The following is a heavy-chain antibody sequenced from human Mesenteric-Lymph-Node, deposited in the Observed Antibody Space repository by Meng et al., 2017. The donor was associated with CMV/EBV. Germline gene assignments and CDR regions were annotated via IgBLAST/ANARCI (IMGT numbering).Heavy chain of an antibody. V-gene: IGHV3-15*01. CDR2: IKSKTDGGTT. D-gene: IGHD3-16*01. CDR3: TTSDIMATGY. J-gene: IGHJ4*02. CDR1: GFTFSDAW. Sequence: GESLKISCAASGFTFSDAWMSWVRQAPGKGLEWVGRIKSKTDGGTTDYAAPVKGRFTISRDDSKNTLYLQMNSLKTEDTAVYYCTTSDIMATGYWGQGTLVTVSS.